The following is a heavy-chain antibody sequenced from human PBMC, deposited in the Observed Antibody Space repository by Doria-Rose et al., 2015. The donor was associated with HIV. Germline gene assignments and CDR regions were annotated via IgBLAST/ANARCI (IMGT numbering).Heavy chain of an antibody. CDR1: GFSFESHA. V-gene: IGHV3-9*01. CDR2: ISWDSGAI. CDR3: ARAPIIGPKYYFYMDV. D-gene: IGHD3-3*01. J-gene: IGHJ6*03. Sequence: VQLVQSGGGLVQPGRSLRLSCVGSGFSFESHAMHWVRLAPGKSLEWVAGISWDSGAIVNADSEEGRFTISRDNAKKSVYLEMRSLRPEDTAFYYCARAPIIGPKYYFYMDVWGKGTSVTVSS.